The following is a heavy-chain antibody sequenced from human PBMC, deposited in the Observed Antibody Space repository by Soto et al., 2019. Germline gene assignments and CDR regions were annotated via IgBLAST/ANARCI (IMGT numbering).Heavy chain of an antibody. CDR2: IISIFGTA. V-gene: IGHV1-69*01. Sequence: QVQLVQSGAEVRKPGSSVKVSCKASGGTFSRHAISWVRQAPGQGLEWMGGIISIFGTANNAQKFQGRVTIIADESTSTGYMELSSLRSEDTAMYYCARGWGYDSNDYYYAYWGQGTLVIVSS. D-gene: IGHD3-22*01. CDR1: GGTFSRHA. J-gene: IGHJ4*02. CDR3: ARGWGYDSNDYYYAY.